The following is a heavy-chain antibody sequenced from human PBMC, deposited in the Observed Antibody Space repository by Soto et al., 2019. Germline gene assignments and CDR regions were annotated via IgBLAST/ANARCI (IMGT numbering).Heavy chain of an antibody. D-gene: IGHD2-2*01. V-gene: IGHV4-30-4*01. CDR3: ARVFCSSSSCYPGWGGMDV. CDR1: NAATGRYVLY. J-gene: IGHJ6*02. CDR2: IYYSGST. Sequence: PSVPRSHTRSIRNAATGRYVLYRLLIQKTPGKGLEWIGYIYYSGSTYYNPSLKSRVTISVDTSKNQLSLKLSSVTAADTAVYHCARVFCSSSSCYPGWGGMDVWGQGTTVTVS.